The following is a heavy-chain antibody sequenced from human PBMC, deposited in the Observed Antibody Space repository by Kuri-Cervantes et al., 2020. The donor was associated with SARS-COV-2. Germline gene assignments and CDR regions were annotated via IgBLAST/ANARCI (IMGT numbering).Heavy chain of an antibody. J-gene: IGHJ4*02. CDR3: AKDPGWLGY. CDR1: GFTFSSYA. Sequence: GESLKISCAASGFTFSSYAMHWVRQAPGKGLEWVAVISYDGSNKYYADSVKGRFTISRYNSKNTLYLQVNSLRAEDTAVYYCAKDPGWLGYWGQGTLVTVSS. CDR2: ISYDGSNK. V-gene: IGHV3-30-3*01. D-gene: IGHD3-22*01.